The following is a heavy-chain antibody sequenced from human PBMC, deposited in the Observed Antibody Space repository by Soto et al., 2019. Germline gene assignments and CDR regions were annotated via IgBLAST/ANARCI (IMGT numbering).Heavy chain of an antibody. J-gene: IGHJ3*02. CDR1: GFTLSSYW. Sequence: GGSLRLSFAASGFTLSSYWMSWVRQAPGKGLEWVANIKQDGSEKYYVDSVKGRFTISRDNAKNSLYLQMNSLRAEDTAVYYCARDNYAFWSGPIDAFDIWGQGTMVTVSS. V-gene: IGHV3-7*01. CDR2: IKQDGSEK. CDR3: ARDNYAFWSGPIDAFDI. D-gene: IGHD3-3*01.